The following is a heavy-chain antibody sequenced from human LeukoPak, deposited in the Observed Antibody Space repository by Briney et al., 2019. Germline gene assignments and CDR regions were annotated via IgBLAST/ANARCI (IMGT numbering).Heavy chain of an antibody. CDR1: GGTFSSYA. CDR2: IIPIFGTA. Sequence: SVKVSCKASGGTFSSYATSWVRQAPGQGLEWMGGIIPIFGTANYAQKFQGRVTITADESTSTAYMELSSLRSEDTAVYYCARQGYTNNLGGYFGDKDDGFDLWGQGTMVTVSS. D-gene: IGHD3-9*01. J-gene: IGHJ3*01. CDR3: ARQGYTNNLGGYFGDKDDGFDL. V-gene: IGHV1-69*13.